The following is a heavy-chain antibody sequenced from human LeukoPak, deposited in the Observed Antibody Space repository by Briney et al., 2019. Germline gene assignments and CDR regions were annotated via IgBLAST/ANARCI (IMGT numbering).Heavy chain of an antibody. J-gene: IGHJ4*02. CDR2: IYYGGRNK. V-gene: IGHV3-33*01. CDR3: ARDRDSSGYYDY. CDR1: GFTFSDYG. Sequence: GGSLRLSCGAWGFTFSDYGMHWVRQAPGKGLEGVALIYYGGRNKNYADSVKGRFTISRQNPKNTLYLQMNSLRVEDTAVYYCARDRDSSGYYDYWGQGTLVTVSS. D-gene: IGHD3-22*01.